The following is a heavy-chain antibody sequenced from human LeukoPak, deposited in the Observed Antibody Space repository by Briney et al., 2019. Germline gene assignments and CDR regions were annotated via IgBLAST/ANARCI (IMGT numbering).Heavy chain of an antibody. CDR1: GGSISSYY. Sequence: SETLSLTCTVSGGSISSYYWSWIRQPAGKGLEWIGRIYTSGSTNYNPSLKSRVTMSVDTSKNQFSLKLSSVTAADAAVYYCARGVQYSGSTWGAYYYYYYMDVWGKGTTVTISS. CDR2: IYTSGST. CDR3: ARGVQYSGSTWGAYYYYYYMDV. V-gene: IGHV4-4*07. D-gene: IGHD5-12*01. J-gene: IGHJ6*03.